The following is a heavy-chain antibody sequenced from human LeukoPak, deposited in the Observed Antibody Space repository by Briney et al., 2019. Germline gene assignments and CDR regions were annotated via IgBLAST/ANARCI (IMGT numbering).Heavy chain of an antibody. CDR3: ARPHYYYDSSGYYLN. V-gene: IGHV3-23*01. J-gene: IGHJ4*02. CDR2: ISGSGGST. D-gene: IGHD3-22*01. Sequence: GGSLRLSCAASGFTFSSYAMSWVRQAPGKGLEWVSAISGSGGSTYYADSVKGRFTISRDNSKNTLYLQMNSLRAEDTAVYYCARPHYYYDSSGYYLNWGQGTLVTVSS. CDR1: GFTFSSYA.